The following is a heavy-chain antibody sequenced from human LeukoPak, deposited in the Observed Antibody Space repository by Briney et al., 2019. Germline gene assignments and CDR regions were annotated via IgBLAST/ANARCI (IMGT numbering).Heavy chain of an antibody. Sequence: TGGSLRLSCAACGFTFSDYYMSWIRQAPGKGLEWVSYISSSGSTIYYADSVKGRFTISRDNAKNSLYLQMNSLRAEDTAVYYCARADYSSGYYALEYWGQGTLVTVSS. CDR2: ISSSGSTI. J-gene: IGHJ4*02. V-gene: IGHV3-11*04. D-gene: IGHD3-22*01. CDR3: ARADYSSGYYALEY. CDR1: GFTFSDYY.